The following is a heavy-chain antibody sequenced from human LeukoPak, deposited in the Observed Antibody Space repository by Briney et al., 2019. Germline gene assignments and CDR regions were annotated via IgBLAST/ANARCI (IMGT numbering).Heavy chain of an antibody. Sequence: GGSLRLSCAASGFTFSSYWMSWVRQAPGKGLEWVANIKQDGSEKYYVDSVKGRFTISRDNAKNSLYLQMNSLRAEDTAVYYCASYRTIFGVVTTAHDAFDTWGQGTMVTVSS. V-gene: IGHV3-7*01. J-gene: IGHJ3*02. CDR3: ASYRTIFGVVTTAHDAFDT. D-gene: IGHD3-3*01. CDR1: GFTFSSYW. CDR2: IKQDGSEK.